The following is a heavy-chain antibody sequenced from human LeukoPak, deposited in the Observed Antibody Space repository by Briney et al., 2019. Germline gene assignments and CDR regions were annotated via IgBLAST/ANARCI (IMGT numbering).Heavy chain of an antibody. CDR2: IYTSGST. Sequence: SETLSLTCTVSGGSISSYYWSWIRQPAGKGLEWIGRIYTSGSTNYNPSLKSRVTMSVDTSKNQFSLKLSSVTAADTAEYYCARGPDIVVVPAADLNWFDPWGQGTLVTVSS. D-gene: IGHD2-2*01. V-gene: IGHV4-4*07. CDR1: GGSISSYY. J-gene: IGHJ5*02. CDR3: ARGPDIVVVPAADLNWFDP.